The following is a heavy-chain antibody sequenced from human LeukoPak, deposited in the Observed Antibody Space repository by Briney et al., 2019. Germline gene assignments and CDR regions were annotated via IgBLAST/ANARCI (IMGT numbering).Heavy chain of an antibody. J-gene: IGHJ4*02. D-gene: IGHD6-13*01. CDR3: ARYSSSWQQQGIDY. V-gene: IGHV4-34*01. CDR1: GGSFSGYY. CDR2: INHSGST. Sequence: SETLSLTCAVYGGSFSGYYWSWIRQPPGKGLEWIGEINHSGSTNYNPSLKSRVTISVDTSKNQFSLKLSSVTAADTAVYYCARYSSSWQQQGIDYWGQGTLVTVSS.